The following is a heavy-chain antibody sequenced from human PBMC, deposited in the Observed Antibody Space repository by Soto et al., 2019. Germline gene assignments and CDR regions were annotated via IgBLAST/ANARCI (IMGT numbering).Heavy chain of an antibody. CDR3: ARHGSY. V-gene: IGHV4-39*01. CDR1: GVSMNNTSYY. Sequence: SETLSLTCTVSGVSMNNTSYYWGWIRQSPGKGLEWIGTIHFSGSTFYNPSLKSRLTISIDRSKNQFSLRLTSVTAADTAVYYCARHGSYWGQGTPVTVS. J-gene: IGHJ4*02. CDR2: IHFSGST.